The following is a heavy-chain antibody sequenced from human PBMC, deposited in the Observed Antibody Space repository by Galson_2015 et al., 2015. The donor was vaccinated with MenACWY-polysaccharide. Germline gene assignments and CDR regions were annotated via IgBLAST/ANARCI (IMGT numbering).Heavy chain of an antibody. D-gene: IGHD3-10*01. J-gene: IGHJ4*02. Sequence: SLRLSCATSGFTFSNAWMSWVRQAPGKGLEWVGCIKSKYNGGTTDYAAPVKGRFSISRDDSQSTAYLQMNSLRTDDTGIYYCTTWGRDVYWGQGTVVTVSP. CDR1: GFTFSNAW. V-gene: IGHV3-15*01. CDR3: TTWGRDVY. CDR2: IKSKYNGGTT.